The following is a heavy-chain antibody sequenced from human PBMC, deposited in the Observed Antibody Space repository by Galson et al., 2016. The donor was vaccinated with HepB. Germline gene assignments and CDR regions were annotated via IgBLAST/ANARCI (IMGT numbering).Heavy chain of an antibody. CDR2: IYSSGNT. CDR3: VRGLAAAWESLAY. J-gene: IGHJ4*02. Sequence: SLRLSCAASGFTVSNNYLSWVRQAPGKGLELVSLIYSSGNTWYADSVKGRFTISRDNPKNTLYLQMNSLRAEDTAVYYCVRGLAAAWESLAYWGQGTLVIVSS. CDR1: GFTVSNNY. D-gene: IGHD1-26*01. V-gene: IGHV3-53*01.